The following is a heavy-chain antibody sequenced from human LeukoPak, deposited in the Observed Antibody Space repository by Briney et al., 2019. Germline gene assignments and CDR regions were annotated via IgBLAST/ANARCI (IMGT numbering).Heavy chain of an antibody. Sequence: GGSLRLSCAASGFTFSSYWMHWVRQAPGKGLVWVSLINSDGSTTSYADSVKGRFTISRDNAKNSLYLQMNSLRAEDTAVYYCARWLELMRNFDWWGQGTLVTVSS. V-gene: IGHV3-74*01. CDR2: INSDGSTT. CDR3: ARWLELMRNFDW. CDR1: GFTFSSYW. D-gene: IGHD5-24*01. J-gene: IGHJ4*02.